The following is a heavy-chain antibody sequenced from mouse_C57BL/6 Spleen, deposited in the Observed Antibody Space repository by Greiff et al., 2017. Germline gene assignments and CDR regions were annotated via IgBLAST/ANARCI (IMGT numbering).Heavy chain of an antibody. CDR1: GYAFTNYL. CDR2: INPGSGGT. J-gene: IGHJ4*01. D-gene: IGHD4-1*01. CDR3: ARGNWVYAMDY. V-gene: IGHV1-54*01. Sequence: QVQLQQSGAELVRPGTSVKVSCKASGYAFTNYLIEWVKQRPGQGLEWIGVINPGSGGTNYNEKFKGKATLTADKSSSTAYMQLSSLTSEDSAVYFCARGNWVYAMDYWGQGTSVTVAS.